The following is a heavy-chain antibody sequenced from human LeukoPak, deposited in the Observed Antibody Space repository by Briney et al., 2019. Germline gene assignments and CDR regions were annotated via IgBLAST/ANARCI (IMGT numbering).Heavy chain of an antibody. V-gene: IGHV6-1*01. CDR1: GDSVSTNNIF. J-gene: IGHJ5*02. CDR2: TYYKSKWLN. Sequence: SQTLSLTCVIPGDSVSTNNIFWHWIRQSPSRGLEWLGRTYYKSKWLNDYAESVKSRITINPDASKNQFSLQLNSVTPEDTAVYYCARGFSGFGPWGQGTLVTVSS. D-gene: IGHD3-10*01. CDR3: ARGFSGFGP.